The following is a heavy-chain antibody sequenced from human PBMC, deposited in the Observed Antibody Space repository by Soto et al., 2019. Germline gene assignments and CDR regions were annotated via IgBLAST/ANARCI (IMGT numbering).Heavy chain of an antibody. Sequence: PSETLSLTCTVSGGSISSGDYCWSWIRQPPGKGLEWIGYIYYSGSTYYNPSLKSRVTISVDTSKNQFSLKLSSVTAADTAVYYCARDKFLNYGSGSYYNFEFSYYYGMDVWGQGTTVTVSS. V-gene: IGHV4-30-4*01. CDR3: ARDKFLNYGSGSYYNFEFSYYYGMDV. D-gene: IGHD3-10*01. CDR2: IYYSGST. CDR1: GGSISSGDYC. J-gene: IGHJ6*02.